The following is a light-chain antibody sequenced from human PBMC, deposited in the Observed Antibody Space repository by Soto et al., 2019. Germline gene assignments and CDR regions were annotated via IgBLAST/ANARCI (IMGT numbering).Light chain of an antibody. Sequence: QSVLTQPPSVSGAPTQRVTISCSGSSSNIGKNGVNWYQEVPGKAPKLLIYFDTLLPSGISGRFSGSKSGTSASLAITGLQSDYEARYYCAAWDDSLNAHVFGAGTKLTVL. CDR1: SSNIGKNG. CDR3: AAWDDSLNAHV. V-gene: IGLV1-36*01. CDR2: FDT. J-gene: IGLJ1*01.